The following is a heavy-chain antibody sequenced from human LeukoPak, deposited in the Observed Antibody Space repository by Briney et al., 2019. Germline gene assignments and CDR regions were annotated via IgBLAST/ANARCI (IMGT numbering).Heavy chain of an antibody. CDR2: IKEDGSQK. Sequence: PGGSLRLSCVASGFTFSNYWMSWVRQARGKGLEWVANIKEDGSQKDYVDSVKGRFTISRDNAKNSVYLQMNSLRVEDTAVYYCVSQQVVPHWGQGTRVTVSS. J-gene: IGHJ4*02. CDR3: VSQQVVPH. CDR1: GFTFSNYW. D-gene: IGHD6-13*01. V-gene: IGHV3-7*01.